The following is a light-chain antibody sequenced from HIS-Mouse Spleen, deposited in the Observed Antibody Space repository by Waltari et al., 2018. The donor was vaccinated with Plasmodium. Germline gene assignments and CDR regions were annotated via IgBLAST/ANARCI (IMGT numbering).Light chain of an antibody. CDR3: CSYAGSYSLV. V-gene: IGLV2-11*01. Sequence: QSALTQPRPVSGSPGQSVTISCTGTSRDVGGYNYVPWYQQHPGKAPKLMIYDVSKRPSGVPDRFSGSKSGNTASLTISGLQAEDEADYYCCSYAGSYSLVFGGGTKLTVL. CDR2: DVS. CDR1: SRDVGGYNY. J-gene: IGLJ3*02.